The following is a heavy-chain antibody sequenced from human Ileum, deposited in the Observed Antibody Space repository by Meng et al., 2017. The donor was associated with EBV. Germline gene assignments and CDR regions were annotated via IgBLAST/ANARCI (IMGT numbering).Heavy chain of an antibody. CDR2: INPNSGGK. J-gene: IGHJ4*02. V-gene: IGHV1-2*04. D-gene: IGHD1-26*01. Sequence: QVQRVQSGAEVKKPGASVQVSCKASGYTFTGYYMHWVRQAPGQGLEWMGWINPNSGGKNYAQKFQGWVTMTRDTSISTAYMELSRLRSDDTAVYYCARDWEGSRAVFDYWGQGTLVTVSS. CDR1: GYTFTGYY. CDR3: ARDWEGSRAVFDY.